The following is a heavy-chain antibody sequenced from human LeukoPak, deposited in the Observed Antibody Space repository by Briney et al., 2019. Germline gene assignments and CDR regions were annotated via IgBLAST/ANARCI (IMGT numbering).Heavy chain of an antibody. Sequence: GGSLRLSCAASGFTFSSYGMHWVRQAPGKGLEWVAFIRYDGSNKYYADSVKGRFTISRDNSKNTLYLQMNSLRAEDTAVYYCAKDSSLLYDFWIYRGQGTLVTVSS. J-gene: IGHJ4*02. CDR3: AKDSSLLYDFWIY. CDR2: IRYDGSNK. D-gene: IGHD3-3*01. CDR1: GFTFSSYG. V-gene: IGHV3-30*02.